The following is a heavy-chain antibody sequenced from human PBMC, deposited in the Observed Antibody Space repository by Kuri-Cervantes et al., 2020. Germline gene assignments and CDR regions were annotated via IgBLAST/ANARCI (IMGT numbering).Heavy chain of an antibody. V-gene: IGHV3-30*07. CDR1: GLSFSSSE. J-gene: IGHJ4*02. CDR2: ISYDGSNK. CDR3: LVRGISRPY. Sequence: GGSLRLSCAASGLSFSSSEFNWVRQAPGKGLEWVAVISYDGSNKYYADSVKGRFTISRDNAKNSLYLQMNSLRAEDTAVYYCLVRGISRPYWGQGTLVTVSS. D-gene: IGHD3-10*01.